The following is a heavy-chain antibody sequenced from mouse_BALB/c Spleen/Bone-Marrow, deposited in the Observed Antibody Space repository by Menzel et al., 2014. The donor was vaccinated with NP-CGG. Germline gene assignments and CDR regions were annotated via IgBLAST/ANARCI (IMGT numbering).Heavy chain of an antibody. J-gene: IGHJ3*01. Sequence: EVMLVESGGGLVKPGGSLKLSCAASGFTFSNYAMSWVRQTPEKRLEWVATISSGGSYTYCPDSVKSRITISRDNAKNTLYLQMSSLRSEDTAMYYCARNDGYFDWGQGTLVTVSA. CDR3: ARNDGYFD. D-gene: IGHD2-3*01. CDR1: GFTFSNYA. CDR2: ISSGGSYT. V-gene: IGHV5-9-1*01.